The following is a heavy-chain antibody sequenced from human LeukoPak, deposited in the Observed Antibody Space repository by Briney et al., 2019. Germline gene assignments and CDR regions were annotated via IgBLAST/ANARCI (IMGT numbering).Heavy chain of an antibody. D-gene: IGHD1-26*01. CDR1: GFTFSSHA. J-gene: IGHJ6*03. CDR3: ARGGSGSYYDYYYYMDV. Sequence: GGSLRLSCAPSGFTFSSHAMHWVRQAPGKGLEWVALISYDGSNRYYADSVKGRFTISRDNPKNTLYLQMNSLRAEDTAVYYCARGGSGSYYDYYYYMDVCGKGTTVTVSS. CDR2: ISYDGSNR. V-gene: IGHV3-30*01.